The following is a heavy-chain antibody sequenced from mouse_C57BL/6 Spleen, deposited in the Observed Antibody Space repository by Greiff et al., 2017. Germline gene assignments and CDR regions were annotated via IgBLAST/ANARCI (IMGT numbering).Heavy chain of an antibody. CDR3: ARQDYDSWFAY. CDR1: GYTFTSYD. V-gene: IGHV1-85*01. J-gene: IGHJ3*01. D-gene: IGHD1-1*01. Sequence: QVQLQQSGPELVKPGASVKLSCKASGYTFTSYDINWVKQRPGQGLEWIGWIYPRDGSTKYTEKFKGKATLTVDTSSSTAYMELHGLTSEDSAVYFCARQDYDSWFAYWGQGTLVTVSA. CDR2: IYPRDGST.